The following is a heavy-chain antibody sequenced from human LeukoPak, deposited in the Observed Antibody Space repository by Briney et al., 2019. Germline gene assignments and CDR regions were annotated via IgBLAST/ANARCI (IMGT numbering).Heavy chain of an antibody. CDR1: GFTFSSYT. CDR2: ISSSGSTI. Sequence: GGSLRLSCAASGFTFSSYTMNWVRQTPGKGLEWVSYISSSGSTIYYADSVKGRFTISRDNAKNSLYLQMNSLRAEDTAVYYCAELGITMIGGVWGKGTTVTISS. J-gene: IGHJ6*04. CDR3: AELGITMIGGV. V-gene: IGHV3-48*03. D-gene: IGHD3-10*02.